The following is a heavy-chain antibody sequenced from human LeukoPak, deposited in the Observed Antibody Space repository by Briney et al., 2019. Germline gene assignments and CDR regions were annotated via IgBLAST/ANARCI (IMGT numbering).Heavy chain of an antibody. D-gene: IGHD5-18*01. V-gene: IGHV3-74*01. CDR2: INSDGSST. CDR3: ARDESGYSYGYTGESYYYYMDV. J-gene: IGHJ6*03. Sequence: RPGGSLRLSCAASGFIFSNYWMQWVRQAPGKGLMWVSSINSDGSSTTYAGSVRGRFTISRDNAKNSLYLQMNSLRAEDAAVYYCARDESGYSYGYTGESYYYYMDVWGKGTTVTVSS. CDR1: GFIFSNYW.